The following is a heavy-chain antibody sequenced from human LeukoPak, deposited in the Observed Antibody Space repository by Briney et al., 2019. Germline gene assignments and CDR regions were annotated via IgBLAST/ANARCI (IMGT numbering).Heavy chain of an antibody. CDR2: ISSGGYTI. CDR1: GFTFSRYE. V-gene: IGHV3-48*03. J-gene: IGHJ4*02. Sequence: GGSLRLSCAASGFTFSRYEMNWVRQAPGKGLEWVSYISSGGYTIYYADSVKGRFTISRDNAKNSLYLQMNSLRAEDTAVFYGGRVVFKSKVPFDYWGQGPRVPVPP. CDR3: GRVVFKSKVPFDY. D-gene: IGHD2-2*01.